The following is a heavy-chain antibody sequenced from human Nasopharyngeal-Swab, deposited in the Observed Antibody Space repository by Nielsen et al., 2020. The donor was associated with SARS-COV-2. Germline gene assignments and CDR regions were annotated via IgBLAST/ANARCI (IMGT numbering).Heavy chain of an antibody. CDR2: IAHDASNE. J-gene: IGHJ4*02. CDR3: ARDAPAHYGAFY. D-gene: IGHD4-17*01. V-gene: IGHV3-30*03. CDR1: GFTFSSFG. Sequence: GESLKISCAASGFTFSSFGMHWVRQAPGKGLEWVAFIAHDASNEYYGDSVEGRFSISRDSSKNTLYLQMDSLRGEDTAVYYCARDAPAHYGAFYWGRGTLVTVSS.